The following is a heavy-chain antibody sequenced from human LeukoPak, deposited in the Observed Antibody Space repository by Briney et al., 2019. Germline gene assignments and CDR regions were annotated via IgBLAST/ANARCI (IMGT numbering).Heavy chain of an antibody. CDR2: IYYSGST. CDR3: ARAPQWHRWFDP. D-gene: IGHD6-19*01. V-gene: IGHV4-31*03. Sequence: PSQTLSLTCTVSGGSISSGGYYWSWIRQHPGKGLEWIGYIYYSGSTYYNPSLKSRVTISVDTPKNQFSLKLSSVTAADTAVYYCARAPQWHRWFDPWGQGTLVTVSS. J-gene: IGHJ5*02. CDR1: GGSISSGGYY.